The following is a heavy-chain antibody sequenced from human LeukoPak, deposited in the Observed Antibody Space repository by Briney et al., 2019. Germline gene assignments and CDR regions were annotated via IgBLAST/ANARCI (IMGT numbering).Heavy chain of an antibody. J-gene: IGHJ5*02. CDR1: GGSISSSNW. D-gene: IGHD6-6*01. V-gene: IGHV4-4*02. Sequence: SGTLSLTCAVSGGSISSSNWWTWVRQPPGKGLEWIGEIYHSGSTNYNPSLKSRVTISVDTSKNQFSLKLSSVTAADTAVYYCARGGRSIAARGWFDPWGQGTLVTVSS. CDR3: ARGGRSIAARGWFDP. CDR2: IYHSGST.